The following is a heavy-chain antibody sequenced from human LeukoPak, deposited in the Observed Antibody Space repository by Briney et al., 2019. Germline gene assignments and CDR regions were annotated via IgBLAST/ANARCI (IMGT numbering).Heavy chain of an antibody. V-gene: IGHV3-7*01. D-gene: IGHD6-19*01. J-gene: IGHJ4*02. CDR2: INQDGSEE. CDR1: GFTFSSYA. Sequence: PGGSLRLSCAASGFTFSSYAMSWVRQSPGKGLEWVAHINQDGSEEYYVDSVKGRFTISRDNARNSQFLQMNSLRTEDTAVYYCASGGGWVFFNWGQGTLVTVSS. CDR3: ASGGGWVFFN.